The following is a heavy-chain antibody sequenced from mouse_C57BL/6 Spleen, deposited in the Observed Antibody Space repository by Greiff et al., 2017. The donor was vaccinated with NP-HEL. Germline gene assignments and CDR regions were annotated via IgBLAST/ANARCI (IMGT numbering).Heavy chain of an antibody. V-gene: IGHV1-61*01. CDR1: GYTFTSYW. CDR2: IYPSDSET. Sequence: QVQLQQPGAELVRPGSSVKLSCKASGYTFTSYWMVWVKQRPGQGLEWIGNIYPSDSETHYNQKFKDKATLTVDKSSSTAYMQLSSLTSEDSAVYYCARGGDYYGSSYDYWGQGTTLTVSS. D-gene: IGHD1-1*01. J-gene: IGHJ2*01. CDR3: ARGGDYYGSSYDY.